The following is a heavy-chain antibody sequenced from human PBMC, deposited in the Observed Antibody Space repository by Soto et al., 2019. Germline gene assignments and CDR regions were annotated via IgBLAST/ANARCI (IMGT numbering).Heavy chain of an antibody. CDR2: INHSGST. CDR1: GGSFSGYY. D-gene: IGHD3-10*01. Sequence: QVQLQQWGAGLLKPSETLSLTCAVYGGSFSGYYWSWIRQPPGKGLEWIGEINHSGSTNYNPSLKSRVTISVDTSKNQCSLKLSSVTAADTAVYYCYLWFGELSDYYYYGMDVWGQGTTVTVSS. CDR3: YLWFGELSDYYYYGMDV. J-gene: IGHJ6*02. V-gene: IGHV4-34*01.